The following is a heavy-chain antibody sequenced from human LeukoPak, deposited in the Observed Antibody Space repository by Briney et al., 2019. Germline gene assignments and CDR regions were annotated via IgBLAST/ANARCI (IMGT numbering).Heavy chain of an antibody. CDR2: IYTSGST. V-gene: IGHV4-4*07. CDR3: AREAAAGTFYFDY. Sequence: SETLSPTCIVSGDSISNYYWSWIRQPAGKGLEWIGRIYTSGSTNYNPSLKSRVTMSVDTSKNQFSLKLSSVTAADMAVYYCAREAAAGTFYFDYWGQGTLVTVSS. CDR1: GDSISNYY. J-gene: IGHJ4*02. D-gene: IGHD6-13*01.